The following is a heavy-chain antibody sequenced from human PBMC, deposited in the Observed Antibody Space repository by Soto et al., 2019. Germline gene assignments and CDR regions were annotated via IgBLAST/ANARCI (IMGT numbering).Heavy chain of an antibody. Sequence: EVQLVESGGGLVQPGGSLRLSCAASGFTFSSYSMNWVRQAPGKGLEWVSYISSSSSTIYYADSVKGRFTISRDNAKNSLYLQMNSLRAEDTAVYYCARSVVMDALLDDYWGQGTLVTVSS. D-gene: IGHD2-8*01. V-gene: IGHV3-48*01. CDR2: ISSSSSTI. J-gene: IGHJ4*02. CDR3: ARSVVMDALLDDY. CDR1: GFTFSSYS.